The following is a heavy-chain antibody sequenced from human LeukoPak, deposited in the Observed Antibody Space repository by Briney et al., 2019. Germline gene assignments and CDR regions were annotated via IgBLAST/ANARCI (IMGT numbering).Heavy chain of an antibody. V-gene: IGHV4-39*01. Sequence: SETLSLTCTVSGGSVTSYGYYWVGNRQPPGKGREWIVSISYGGTTYFNPSRQSLTTTTVDSSKNLFPLSLGSVTTADKALYYCARHGHGARFDYWGQGTLVTVSS. D-gene: IGHD4-17*01. CDR2: ISYGGTT. J-gene: IGHJ4*02. CDR1: GGSVTSYGYY. CDR3: ARHGHGARFDY.